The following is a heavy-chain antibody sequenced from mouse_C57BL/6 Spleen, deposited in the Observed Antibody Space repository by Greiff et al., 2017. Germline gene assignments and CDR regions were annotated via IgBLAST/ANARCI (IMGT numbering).Heavy chain of an antibody. V-gene: IGHV1-50*01. CDR2: IDPSDSYT. J-gene: IGHJ2*01. Sequence: QVQLQQSGAELVKPGASVKLSCKASGYTFTSYWMQWVKQRPGQGLEWIGEIDPSDSYTNYNQKFKGKATLTVDTSSSTAYMQLSSLTSEDSAVYYCARNDGYYGDYWGQGTTLTVSS. CDR3: ARNDGYYGDY. CDR1: GYTFTSYW. D-gene: IGHD2-3*01.